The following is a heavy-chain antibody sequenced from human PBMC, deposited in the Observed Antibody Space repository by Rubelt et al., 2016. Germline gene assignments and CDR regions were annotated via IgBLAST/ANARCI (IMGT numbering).Heavy chain of an antibody. CDR2: IYHSGST. V-gene: IGHV4-38-2*02. CDR3: ARDRHNYGPVDY. Sequence: QVQLQESGPGLVKPSETLSLTCTVSGYSISSGYYWGWIRQPPGKGLEWIGSIYHSGSTYYNPSLKSRVTISVDKSNNHFSLNLTSGTAADTAVYFCARDRHNYGPVDYWGQGILVTVSS. D-gene: IGHD5-18*01. J-gene: IGHJ4*02. CDR1: GYSISSGYY.